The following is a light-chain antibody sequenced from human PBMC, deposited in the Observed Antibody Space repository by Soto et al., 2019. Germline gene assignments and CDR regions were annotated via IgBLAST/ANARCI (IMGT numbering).Light chain of an antibody. J-gene: IGKJ4*01. CDR3: QQYDAWPFT. Sequence: EIVLPQYPGTLSLSPGERATLSCRASQSVSSSYLAWYQQKPGQAPRLLIYGASSRATGIPDRFSGSGSGTEFVLTISSLQSEDFAIYYCQQYDAWPFTFGGGTKVDI. V-gene: IGKV3-20*01. CDR1: QSVSSSY. CDR2: GAS.